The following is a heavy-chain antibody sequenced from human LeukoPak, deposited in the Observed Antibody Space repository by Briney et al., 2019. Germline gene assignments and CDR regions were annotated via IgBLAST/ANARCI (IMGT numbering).Heavy chain of an antibody. J-gene: IGHJ4*02. CDR2: IYYSGST. Sequence: SETLSLTCTVSGGSISSSSYYWGWIRQPPGKGLEWIGSIYYSGSTYYNPSLKSRVTISVDTSKNQFSLKLSSVTAADTAVYYCARVGYSSSGNYYNDRGAFDYWGQGTLVTVSS. CDR1: GGSISSSSYY. D-gene: IGHD3-10*01. V-gene: IGHV4-39*07. CDR3: ARVGYSSSGNYYNDRGAFDY.